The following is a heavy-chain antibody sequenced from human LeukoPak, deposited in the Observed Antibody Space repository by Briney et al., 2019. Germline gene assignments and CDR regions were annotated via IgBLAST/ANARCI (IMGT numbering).Heavy chain of an antibody. V-gene: IGHV4-34*01. Sequence: SETLPLTCAVYGGSFSGFYWTWIRQPPGKGLEWIGEINHSGSGSTNYNPSLKSRVTISVDTSKNQLSLKLSSLTAADSAVYYCASIGDGAKDYWGQGTLVTVSS. CDR2: INHSGSGST. CDR3: ASIGDGAKDY. J-gene: IGHJ4*02. CDR1: GGSFSGFY. D-gene: IGHD4/OR15-4a*01.